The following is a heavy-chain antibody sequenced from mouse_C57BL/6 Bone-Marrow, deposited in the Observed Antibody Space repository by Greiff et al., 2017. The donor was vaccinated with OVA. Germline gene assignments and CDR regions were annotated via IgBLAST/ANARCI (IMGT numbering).Heavy chain of an antibody. D-gene: IGHD2-3*01. V-gene: IGHV5-15*01. Sequence: EVKLVESGGGLVQPGGSLKLSCAASGFTFSDYGMAWVRQAPRKGPEWVAFISNLAYSIYYADTVTGRFTISRDNAKNNLYLQMSHLKSEDTAMYYCARGGCLLPYYFDYWGQGTTLTVSS. CDR1: GFTFSDYG. CDR2: ISNLAYSI. CDR3: ARGGCLLPYYFDY. J-gene: IGHJ2*01.